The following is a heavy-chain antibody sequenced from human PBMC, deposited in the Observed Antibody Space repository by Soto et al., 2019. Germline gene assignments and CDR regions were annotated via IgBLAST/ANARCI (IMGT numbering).Heavy chain of an antibody. D-gene: IGHD6-13*01. V-gene: IGHV4-4*02. J-gene: IGHJ4*02. CDR2: ISHGGNT. CDR1: GDSISSRNW. Sequence: LSLTCAVSGDSISSRNWWSWVRQPPGKGLEWIGEISHGGNTNYNPSLQSRVTISVDKSKNQFSLKLSSVTAADTAVYYCARSFGVAAAGPFDYWGQGTLVTVSS. CDR3: ARSFGVAAAGPFDY.